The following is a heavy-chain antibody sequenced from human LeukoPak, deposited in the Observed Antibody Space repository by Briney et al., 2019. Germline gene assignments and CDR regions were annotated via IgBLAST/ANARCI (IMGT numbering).Heavy chain of an antibody. Sequence: GGSLRLSCAASGFTFSSYAMSWVRQAPGKGLEWVSSISASGGGTYYADYVKGRITISRDNSTDTLYLQLSSLRVDDTAVYHCVKERDGNYVRYTHYWGQGTLVTVSS. V-gene: IGHV3-23*01. J-gene: IGHJ4*02. CDR1: GFTFSSYA. D-gene: IGHD4-17*01. CDR2: ISASGGGT. CDR3: VKERDGNYVRYTHY.